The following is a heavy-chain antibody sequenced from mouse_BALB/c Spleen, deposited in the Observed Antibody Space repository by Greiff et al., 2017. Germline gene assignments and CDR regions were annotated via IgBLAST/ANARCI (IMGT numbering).Heavy chain of an antibody. CDR2: SRNKANDYTT. CDR1: GFTFSDFY. J-gene: IGHJ4*01. CDR3: ARDAPTEGYYAMDY. V-gene: IGHV7-1*02. Sequence: EVNVVESGGGLVQPGGSLRLSCATSGFTFSDFYMEWVRQPPGKRLEWIAASRNKANDYTTEYSASVKGRFIVSRDTSQSLLYLQMNALRAEDTAIYYCARDAPTEGYYAMDYWGQGTSVTVSS. D-gene: IGHD1-1*01.